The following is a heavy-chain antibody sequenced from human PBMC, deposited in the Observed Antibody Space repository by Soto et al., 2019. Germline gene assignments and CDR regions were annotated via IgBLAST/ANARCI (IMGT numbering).Heavy chain of an antibody. Sequence: GESLKISCNGSGYIFTSYWISWVRQMPGKGLEWMGRIDPSDSYTNYSPSFQGHVTTSADKSISTAYLQWSSLKASDTAMYYCARYYYYYGMDVWGQGTTVTVSS. V-gene: IGHV5-10-1*01. CDR1: GYIFTSYW. J-gene: IGHJ6*02. CDR2: IDPSDSYT. CDR3: ARYYYYYGMDV.